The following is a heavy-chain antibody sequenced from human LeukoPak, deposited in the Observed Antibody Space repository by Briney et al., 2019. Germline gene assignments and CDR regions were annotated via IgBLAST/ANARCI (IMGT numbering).Heavy chain of an antibody. J-gene: IGHJ4*02. V-gene: IGHV3-33*01. CDR2: IWKDGSDE. Sequence: GGSLRLSCAAAGFTFGDFGMHWVRQAPGKGLEWVALIWKDGSDEFYADSVKGRFTISRDNSRNTLSLQMNSLRAEDTAVYYCARRDVRLNLFDYWGQGTLVTVSS. CDR1: GFTFGDFG. CDR3: ARRDVRLNLFDY.